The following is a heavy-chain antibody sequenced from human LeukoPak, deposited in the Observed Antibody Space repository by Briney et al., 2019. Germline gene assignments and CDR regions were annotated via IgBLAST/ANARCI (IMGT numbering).Heavy chain of an antibody. Sequence: PARSLRLSCAAYGFTFSSYGMPWVRQAPGKGLEWVAVISYDGSNKYYADSVKGRFTISRDNSKNTLYLQMNSLRAEDTAGYYCAKDRSYYGSGSYYDYWGQGTLVTVSS. CDR3: AKDRSYYGSGSYYDY. J-gene: IGHJ4*02. V-gene: IGHV3-30*18. CDR2: ISYDGSNK. CDR1: GFTFSSYG. D-gene: IGHD3-10*01.